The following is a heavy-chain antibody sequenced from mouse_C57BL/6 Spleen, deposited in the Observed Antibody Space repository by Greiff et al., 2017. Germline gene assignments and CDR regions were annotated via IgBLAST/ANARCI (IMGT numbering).Heavy chain of an antibody. D-gene: IGHD1-1*01. CDR3: ARGGLFLRPYFDY. CDR2: IYPGSGST. CDR1: GYTFTSYW. J-gene: IGHJ2*01. Sequence: QVQLQQPGAELVKPGASVKMSCKASGYTFTSYWITWVKQRPGQGLEWVGDIYPGSGSTNYNEKFKSKATLTVDTSSSTAYLQLGSLTSEDSAVYYCARGGLFLRPYFDYWGQGTTLTVSS. V-gene: IGHV1-55*01.